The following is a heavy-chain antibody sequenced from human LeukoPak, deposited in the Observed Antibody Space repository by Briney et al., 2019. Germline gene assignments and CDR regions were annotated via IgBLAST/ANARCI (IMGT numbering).Heavy chain of an antibody. CDR1: GGSISSGSYY. J-gene: IGHJ4*02. V-gene: IGHV4-61*02. CDR3: ARGPTITRYNWAFDY. CDR2: IYTSGST. Sequence: SETLSLTCTVSGGSISSGSYYWRWIRQPAGKGLEWIGRIYTSGSTNYNPSLQSRVTISVDTSKNQFSLKLSSVTAADTAVYYCARGPTITRYNWAFDYWGQGTLVTVSS. D-gene: IGHD1-20*01.